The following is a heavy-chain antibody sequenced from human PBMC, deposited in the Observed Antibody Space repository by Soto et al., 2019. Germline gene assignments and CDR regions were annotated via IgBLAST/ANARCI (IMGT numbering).Heavy chain of an antibody. V-gene: IGHV3-23*01. CDR1: GFTYSSHG. CDR2: LSRGGGST. Sequence: EAQLLESGGELIQPGGSLRLSCAASGFTYSSHGMSWVRQAPGKGREWIAGLSRGGGSTYYADSVKGQFTISRDNSKNNLDLIMNSLRVEDTALYYCARDGQYRTDGFDIWGQGTMVTVSS. D-gene: IGHD5-12*01. J-gene: IGHJ3*02. CDR3: ARDGQYRTDGFDI.